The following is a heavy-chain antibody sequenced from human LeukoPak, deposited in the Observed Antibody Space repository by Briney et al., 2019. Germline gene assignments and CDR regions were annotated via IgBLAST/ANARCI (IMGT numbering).Heavy chain of an antibody. CDR3: AKDRYYYGSGSQTPWFDP. D-gene: IGHD3-10*01. V-gene: IGHV3-9*01. Sequence: GRSLRFSCAASGFTFDDYAMHWVRQAPGKGLEWVSGISWNSGSIGYADSVKGRFTISRDNAKNSLYLQMDSLRAEDTALYYCAKDRYYYGSGSQTPWFDPWGQGTLVTVSS. CDR1: GFTFDDYA. J-gene: IGHJ5*02. CDR2: ISWNSGSI.